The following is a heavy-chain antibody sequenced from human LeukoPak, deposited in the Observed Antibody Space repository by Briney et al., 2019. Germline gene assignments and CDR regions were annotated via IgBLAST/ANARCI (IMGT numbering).Heavy chain of an antibody. CDR3: ARRSRDGWYFDY. V-gene: IGHV3-30*02. CDR1: GFTFSRNG. J-gene: IGHJ4*02. Sequence: PGGSLRLSCAASGFTFSRNGMTWVRQAPGKGLEWVAFIRYDGSNKYYADSVKGRFTISRDNSNNTLYLQMNSLRAEDTAVYYCARRSRDGWYFDYWGQGTLVTVSS. CDR2: IRYDGSNK. D-gene: IGHD5-24*01.